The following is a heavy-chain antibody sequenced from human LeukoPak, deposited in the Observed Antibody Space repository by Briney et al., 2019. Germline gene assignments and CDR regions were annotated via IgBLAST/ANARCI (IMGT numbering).Heavy chain of an antibody. CDR3: ARSPSAGWFDP. J-gene: IGHJ5*02. CDR1: GGSIISGSYH. Sequence: PSETLSLTCTVSGGSIISGSYHWSWLRQPGGKGLELIGRISSSGNTNYNPSLKSRVTISIDTSKNQFSLKLSSVTAADTAVYYCARSPSAGWFDPWGQGTLVTVSS. V-gene: IGHV4-61*02. CDR2: ISSSGNT.